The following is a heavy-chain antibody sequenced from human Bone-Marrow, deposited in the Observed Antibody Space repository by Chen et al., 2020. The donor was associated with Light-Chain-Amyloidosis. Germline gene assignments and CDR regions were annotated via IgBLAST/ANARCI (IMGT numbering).Heavy chain of an antibody. CDR1: GFDVSSYA. V-gene: IGHV3-23*04. CDR3: AKDISYDDILPGYPADAFDI. D-gene: IGHD3-9*01. Sequence: EVQLEESGGGLLQRGGALRLSCAASGFDVSSYARGWVRQAPGKGLGWASTIRGSGGRRYYGYSAKVRFTISSDNSKNALFEQMNSLRAENTAVYYCAKDISYDDILPGYPADAFDIWGQGTMVTVSS. J-gene: IGHJ3*02. CDR2: IRGSGGRR.